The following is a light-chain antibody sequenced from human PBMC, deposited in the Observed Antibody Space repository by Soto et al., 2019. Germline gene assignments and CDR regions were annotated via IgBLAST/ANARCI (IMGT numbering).Light chain of an antibody. CDR2: WAS. CDR1: QSVLYSSNNKNY. CDR3: QQYYSTPWT. V-gene: IGKV4-1*01. J-gene: IGKJ1*01. Sequence: DIVMTQSPDSLAVSLGERATINCKSSQSVLYSSNNKNYLAWYQQKPGQPPKLLIYWASTRVSGVPDRFSGSGSGTDSTLTISSLQAEDVAVYYCQQYYSTPWTFGQGTKVEIK.